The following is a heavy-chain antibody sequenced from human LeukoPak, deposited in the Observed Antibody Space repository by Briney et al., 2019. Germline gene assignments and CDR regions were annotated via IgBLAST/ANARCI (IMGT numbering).Heavy chain of an antibody. CDR2: ISAYNGNT. D-gene: IGHD6-13*01. V-gene: IGHV1-18*01. CDR3: ARASQQLVLGSFDY. J-gene: IGHJ4*02. CDR1: GYTFTSYG. Sequence: ASVKVSCKASGYTFTSYGIRWVRQAPGQGVERMGWISAYNGNTNYAQKLQGRVTMTTDTSTSTAYMELRSLRSDDTAVYYCARASQQLVLGSFDYWGQGTLVTVSS.